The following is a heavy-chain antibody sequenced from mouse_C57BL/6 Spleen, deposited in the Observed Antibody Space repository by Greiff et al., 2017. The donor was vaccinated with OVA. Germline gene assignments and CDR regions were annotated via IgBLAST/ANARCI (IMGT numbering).Heavy chain of an antibody. CDR3: ARSYTWDY. CDR2: INPNNGGT. J-gene: IGHJ2*01. D-gene: IGHD2-12*01. CDR1: GYTFTDYY. V-gene: IGHV1-26*01. Sequence: EVQLQQSGPELVKPGASVKISCKASGYTFTDYYMNWVKQSHGKSLEWIGDINPNNGGTSYNQKFKGKATLTVDKSSSTAYMELRSLTSEDSAVYYCARSYTWDYWGQGTTLTVSS.